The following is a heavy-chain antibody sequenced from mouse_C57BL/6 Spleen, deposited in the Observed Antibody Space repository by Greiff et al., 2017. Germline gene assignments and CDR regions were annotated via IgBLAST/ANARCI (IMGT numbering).Heavy chain of an antibody. Sequence: QVQLQQSGAELVKPGASVKLSCKASGYTFTSYWMHWVKQRPGQGLEWIGMIHPNSGSTNYNEKFKSKATLTVDKSSSTAYMQLSSLTSEDSAVYYCARTVYYGSSSDYFDYWGQGTTLTVSS. CDR2: IHPNSGST. D-gene: IGHD1-1*01. CDR1: GYTFTSYW. CDR3: ARTVYYGSSSDYFDY. J-gene: IGHJ2*01. V-gene: IGHV1-64*01.